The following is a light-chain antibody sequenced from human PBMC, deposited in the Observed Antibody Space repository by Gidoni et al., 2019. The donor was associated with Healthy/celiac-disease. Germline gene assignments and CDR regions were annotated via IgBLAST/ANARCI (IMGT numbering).Light chain of an antibody. V-gene: IGKV1-33*01. J-gene: IGKJ4*01. CDR1: QDISNY. Sequence: DIQLPQSPSSLSASVGDRVTITCQASQDISNYLNWYQQKPGKAPKLLIYDASNLATGVPSRFSGSGSGTDFTFTISSLQPEDIATYYCQQYDNLPLLTFGGGTKVEIK. CDR3: QQYDNLPLLT. CDR2: DAS.